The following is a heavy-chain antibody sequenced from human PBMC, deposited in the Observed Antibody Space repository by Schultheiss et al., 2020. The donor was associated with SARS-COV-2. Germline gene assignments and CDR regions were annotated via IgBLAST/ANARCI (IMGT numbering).Heavy chain of an antibody. J-gene: IGHJ5*02. D-gene: IGHD3-22*01. CDR1: GGSISSYY. CDR2: IYYSGST. V-gene: IGHV4-59*08. Sequence: SETLSLTCTVSGGSISSYYWSWIRQHPGKGLEWIGYIYYSGSTYYNPSLKSRVTISVDTSKNQFSLKLSSVTAADTAVYYCARHAHYYDSSGYPNPDNWFDPWGQGTRVTVDS. CDR3: ARHAHYYDSSGYPNPDNWFDP.